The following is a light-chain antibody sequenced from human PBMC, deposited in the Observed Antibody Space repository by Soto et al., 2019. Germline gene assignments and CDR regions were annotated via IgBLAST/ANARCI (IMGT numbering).Light chain of an antibody. CDR2: GAS. J-gene: IGKJ2*01. V-gene: IGKV3-20*01. Sequence: EIVLTQSPGTLSVSPGEGVTLSCRASQTISAAYIAWYQHRPGQAPRLLIYGASIRASGIPDRFSGSGSGTDFTLTISRLEPDDLATYFCQQYGHSPYTVGQGPKLDIK. CDR1: QTISAAY. CDR3: QQYGHSPYT.